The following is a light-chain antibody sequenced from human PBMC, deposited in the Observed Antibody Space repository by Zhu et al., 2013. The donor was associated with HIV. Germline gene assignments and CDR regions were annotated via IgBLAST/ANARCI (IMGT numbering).Light chain of an antibody. CDR3: QQYGDSP. J-gene: IGKJ4*01. CDR1: QSVSSH. V-gene: IGKV3D-15*01. Sequence: EIVMTQSPATLSVSPGERVILSCRASQSVSSHLAWYQQKPGQAPRLLIYGASTRATGIPDRFSGSGSGTDFVLTIRRLEPEDSAVYYCQQYGDSPFGGGTKVEIK. CDR2: GAS.